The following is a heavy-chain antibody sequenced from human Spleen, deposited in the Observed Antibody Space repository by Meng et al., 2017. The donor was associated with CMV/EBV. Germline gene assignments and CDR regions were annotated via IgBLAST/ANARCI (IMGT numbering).Heavy chain of an antibody. J-gene: IGHJ4*02. Sequence: GGSLRLSCAASGFTFSTYAMSWIRQAPGKGLKCVSVVSRSGDRTYYAGSVKGRFTVSRDNSKSTLYLQMDSLRAEDTAIYYCAKPPSGTYSPFDFWGQGTLVTVSS. CDR2: VSRSGDRT. CDR1: GFTFSTYA. D-gene: IGHD1-26*01. V-gene: IGHV3-23*01. CDR3: AKPPSGTYSPFDF.